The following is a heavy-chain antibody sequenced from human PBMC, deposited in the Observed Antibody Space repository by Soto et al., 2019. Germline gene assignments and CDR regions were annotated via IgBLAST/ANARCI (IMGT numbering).Heavy chain of an antibody. Sequence: PSETLSLTCTVSGASISGYHWSWIRQPPGKGLECLGYISYSGATNYNPSLKSRVTMSIDTSKNQFSLKLSSVTAADTAVYYCARDSSGYYPWWGQGTLVTVSS. V-gene: IGHV4-59*12. D-gene: IGHD3-22*01. CDR3: ARDSSGYYPW. CDR1: GASISGYH. J-gene: IGHJ4*02. CDR2: ISYSGAT.